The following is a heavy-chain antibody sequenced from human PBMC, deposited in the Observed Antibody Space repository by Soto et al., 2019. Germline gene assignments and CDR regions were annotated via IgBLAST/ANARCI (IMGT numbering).Heavy chain of an antibody. V-gene: IGHV1-2*02. J-gene: IGHJ5*02. D-gene: IGHD2-8*02. CDR2: VSPKSGGT. CDR3: ERALSGGGTLNLLDT. Sequence: EAAVKCSFNASGYNFSDYYIHWVRQAPGQVLECLGWVSPKSGGTNYAQKLKGRVTMTRDTSSNKVYMDLSGLKSDDTAVFYCERALSGGGTLNLLDTWGQGTRVTVSS. CDR1: GYNFSDYY.